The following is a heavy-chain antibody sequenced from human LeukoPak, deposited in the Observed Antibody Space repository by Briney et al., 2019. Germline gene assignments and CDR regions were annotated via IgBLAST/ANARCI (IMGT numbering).Heavy chain of an antibody. V-gene: IGHV5-51*01. CDR3: ARGGKNLFDDY. CDR2: IYTGDFDT. D-gene: IGHD3-16*01. J-gene: IGHJ4*02. Sequence: LNISCKGSVYSSTTYWISRGRQMPSKDLEWMGIIYTGDFDTRYSLSFTGQVTMSADKSISNAYLEWSSVTASDTGMYCRARGGKNLFDDYWGEGTVVVVSS. CDR1: VYSSTTYW.